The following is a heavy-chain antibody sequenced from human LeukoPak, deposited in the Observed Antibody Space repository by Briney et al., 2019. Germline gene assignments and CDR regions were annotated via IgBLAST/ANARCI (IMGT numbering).Heavy chain of an antibody. Sequence: SETLSLTCAVYGGSFSGYYWSWIRQPPGKGLEWIGEINHSGSTNYNPSLKSRVTISVDTSKNQFSLKLSSVTAADTAVYYCASGYSGYDSLYYFDYWGQGTLVTVSS. V-gene: IGHV4-34*01. CDR3: ASGYSGYDSLYYFDY. CDR2: INHSGST. J-gene: IGHJ4*02. D-gene: IGHD5-12*01. CDR1: GGSFSGYY.